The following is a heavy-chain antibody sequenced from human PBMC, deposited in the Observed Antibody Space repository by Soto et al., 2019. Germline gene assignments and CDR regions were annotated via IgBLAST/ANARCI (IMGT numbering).Heavy chain of an antibody. V-gene: IGHV3-23*01. CDR2: ISGSGGST. Sequence: PGGSLRLSCAASGFTFSSYAMSWVRQAPGKGLEWVSAISGSGGSTYYADSVKGRFTISRDNSKNTLYLQMNSLRAEDTAVYYCAKDLKGAMMVVVITTLDGMDVWGQGTTVTVSS. J-gene: IGHJ6*02. D-gene: IGHD3-22*01. CDR1: GFTFSSYA. CDR3: AKDLKGAMMVVVITTLDGMDV.